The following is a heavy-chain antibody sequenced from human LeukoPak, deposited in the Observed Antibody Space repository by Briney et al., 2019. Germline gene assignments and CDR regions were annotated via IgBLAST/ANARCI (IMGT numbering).Heavy chain of an antibody. J-gene: IGHJ3*01. CDR3: ARDINLVKVVLDVLDL. V-gene: IGHV3-21*01. CDR1: GFSFNTYS. CDR2: ISSSSTYI. Sequence: GGSLRLSCAASGFSFNTYSMNWVRQAPGKGLGWVSSISSSSTYIYFADSVKGRFTVSGDNARNSVYLQMNSLRAEDTAVYYCARDINLVKVVLDVLDLGGKGTMAIV. D-gene: IGHD2/OR15-2a*01.